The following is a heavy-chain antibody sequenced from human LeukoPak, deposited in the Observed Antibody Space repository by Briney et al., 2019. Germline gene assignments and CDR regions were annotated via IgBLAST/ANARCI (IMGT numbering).Heavy chain of an antibody. D-gene: IGHD5-24*01. J-gene: IGHJ4*02. CDR1: GYTLTNYY. V-gene: IGHV1-46*01. Sequence: GASVKVSCKASGYTLTNYYMHWVRRAPGQGLEWMGIINPSGGSTSYAQKFQGRVTMTRDTSTSTVYMELSSLRSEDTAVYYCAAASRDGYNFDYWGQGTLVTVSS. CDR2: INPSGGST. CDR3: AAASRDGYNFDY.